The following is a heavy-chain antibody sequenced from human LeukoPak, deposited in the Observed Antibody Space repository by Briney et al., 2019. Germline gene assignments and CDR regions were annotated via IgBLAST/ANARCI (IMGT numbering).Heavy chain of an antibody. CDR3: AKDLDHDYDDYGLDY. Sequence: PGGSLRLSCAASGFTFSSYSMNWVRQAPGKGLEWVANIKQDGSEKYYADSVKGRFTISRDNSKNTLYLQMNSLRAEDTALYYCAKDLDHDYDDYGLDYWGQGTLVTVSS. CDR1: GFTFSSYS. CDR2: IKQDGSEK. V-gene: IGHV3-7*01. D-gene: IGHD4-17*01. J-gene: IGHJ4*02.